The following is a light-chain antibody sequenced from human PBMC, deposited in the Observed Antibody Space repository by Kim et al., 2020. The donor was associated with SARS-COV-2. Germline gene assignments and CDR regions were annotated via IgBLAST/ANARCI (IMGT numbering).Light chain of an antibody. J-gene: IGKJ1*01. CDR3: QQYNRSPRT. Sequence: APGERATLSGRASQSVSSNYLAWYQQKPGQAPRLLIYGASSRATGIPDRFSGSGSGTDFTLIISRLEPEDIAVYYCQQYNRSPRTFGQGTKVDIK. CDR2: GAS. CDR1: QSVSSNY. V-gene: IGKV3-20*01.